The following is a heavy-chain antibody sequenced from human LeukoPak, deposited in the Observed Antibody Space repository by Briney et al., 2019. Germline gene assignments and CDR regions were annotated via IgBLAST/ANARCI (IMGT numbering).Heavy chain of an antibody. CDR3: ASTTSVGVRGVMWFSC. Sequence: ASVKVSCKASGGTFSSYAINWVRQAPGQGLKWMGGIIPIFGTANYAQKFQGRVTITADEYTSTAYMELSSLRSDDTAVYYCASTTSVGVRGVMWFSCWGQGTLVTVSS. D-gene: IGHD3-10*01. V-gene: IGHV1-69*13. CDR2: IIPIFGTA. CDR1: GGTFSSYA. J-gene: IGHJ4*02.